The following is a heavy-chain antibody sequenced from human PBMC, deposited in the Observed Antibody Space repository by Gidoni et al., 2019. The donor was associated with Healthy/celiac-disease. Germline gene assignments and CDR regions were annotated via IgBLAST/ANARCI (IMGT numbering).Heavy chain of an antibody. CDR1: GYSFTSLW. Sequence: QLVQSGAEVKKPGESLKISCKGSGYSFTSLWIGWVRQMPGKGLEWMGIIYPGDSDTRYSPSFQGQVTISADKSISTAYLQWSSLKASDTAMYYCARLSERLLWFGELYRNWFDPWGQGTLVTVSS. D-gene: IGHD3-10*01. V-gene: IGHV5-51*01. CDR2: IYPGDSDT. CDR3: ARLSERLLWFGELYRNWFDP. J-gene: IGHJ5*02.